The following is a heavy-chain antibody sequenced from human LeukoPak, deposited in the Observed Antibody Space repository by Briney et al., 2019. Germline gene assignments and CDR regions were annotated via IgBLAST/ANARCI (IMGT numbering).Heavy chain of an antibody. CDR2: MNPNSGNT. V-gene: IGHV1-8*01. Sequence: GASVKVSCKASGYTFTSYDINWVRQATGQGLEWMGWMNPNSGNTGYAQKFQGRVTTTRNTSISTAYMELSSLRSEDTAVYYCARGPRGPRRNWFDPWGQGTLVTVSS. D-gene: IGHD3-10*01. CDR3: ARGPRGPRRNWFDP. J-gene: IGHJ5*02. CDR1: GYTFTSYD.